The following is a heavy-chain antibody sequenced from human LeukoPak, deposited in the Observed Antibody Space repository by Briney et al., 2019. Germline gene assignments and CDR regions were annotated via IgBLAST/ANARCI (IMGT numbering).Heavy chain of an antibody. J-gene: IGHJ4*02. CDR2: FGPEDGET. V-gene: IGHV1-24*01. D-gene: IGHD3-16*02. CDR3: ATAHYVWGSYRYFDY. Sequence: ASAKVSCKVSGYTLTELSMHWVRQAPGKGLEWMGGFGPEDGETIYAQKFQGRVTMTEDTSTDTAYMELSSLRSEDTAVYYCATAHYVWGSYRYFDYWGQGTLVTVSS. CDR1: GYTLTELS.